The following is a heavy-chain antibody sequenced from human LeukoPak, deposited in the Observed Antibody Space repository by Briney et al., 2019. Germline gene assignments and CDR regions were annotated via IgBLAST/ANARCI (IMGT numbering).Heavy chain of an antibody. CDR3: ARLVSKQQLSQKGGYYFDY. V-gene: IGHV4-30-4*01. Sequence: SETLSLTCIVSGGSISSDDYYWTWIRQPPGKGLEWIGYIYYSGSTFYNPSLESRVLISLDTSKNQFSLRLSSVTAADTAVYYCARLVSKQQLSQKGGYYFDYWGQGTLVTVSS. J-gene: IGHJ4*02. CDR1: GGSISSDDYY. CDR2: IYYSGST. D-gene: IGHD6-13*01.